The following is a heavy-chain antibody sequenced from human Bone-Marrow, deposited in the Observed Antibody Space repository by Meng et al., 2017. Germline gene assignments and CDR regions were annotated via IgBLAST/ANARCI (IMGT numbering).Heavy chain of an antibody. J-gene: IGHJ6*02. V-gene: IGHV6-1*01. CDR3: ARDRGNYGGNPDDYGKDV. Sequence: SETLSLTGAISGDSVASNSAAWNWIRQSPSRGLEWLGRTYYRSKWYNDYAVSVKSRITINPDTSKNQFSLQLNAVTPEDTAVYYCARDRGNYGGNPDDYGKDVWGQGTTVTVSS. CDR2: TYYRSKWYN. D-gene: IGHD4-23*01. CDR1: GDSVASNSAA.